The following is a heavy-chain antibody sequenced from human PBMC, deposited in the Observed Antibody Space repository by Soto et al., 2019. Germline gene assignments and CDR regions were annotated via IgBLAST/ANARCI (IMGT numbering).Heavy chain of an antibody. CDR2: IYYSGST. CDR3: ARVGRYYDSSGYDYPPYDYYYGMDV. CDR1: GGSISSYY. V-gene: IGHV4-59*01. D-gene: IGHD3-22*01. Sequence: SETLSLTCTVSGGSISSYYWSWIRQPPGKGLEWIGYIYYSGSTNYNPSLKSRVTISVDTSKNQFSLKLSSVTAADTALYYCARVGRYYDSSGYDYPPYDYYYGMDVWGQGTTVTVSS. J-gene: IGHJ6*02.